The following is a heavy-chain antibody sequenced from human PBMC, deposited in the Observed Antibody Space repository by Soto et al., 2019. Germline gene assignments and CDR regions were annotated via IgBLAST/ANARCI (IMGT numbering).Heavy chain of an antibody. CDR2: ISAYNGNT. CDR1: GYTFTGYG. V-gene: IGHV1-18*01. CDR3: ARDFYYGSGSYNWFDP. J-gene: IGHJ5*02. Sequence: ASVKVSCKASGYTFTGYGISWVRQAPGQGLEWMGRISAYNGNTNYAQKLQGRVTMTTDTSTSTAYMELRSLRSDDTAVYYCARDFYYGSGSYNWFDPWGQGTLVTVSS. D-gene: IGHD3-10*01.